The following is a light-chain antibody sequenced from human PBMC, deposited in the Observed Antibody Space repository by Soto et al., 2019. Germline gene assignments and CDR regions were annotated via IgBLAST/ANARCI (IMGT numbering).Light chain of an antibody. CDR3: QQRSNWPRIT. CDR1: QSVNSSY. V-gene: IGKV3D-20*02. Sequence: EIVLTQSPGTLSLSPGERIALXCRASQSVNSSYLAWYQHKPGQAPRLLIYDASNRATGIPARFSGSGSGTDFTLTISSLEPEDFAVYYCQQRSNWPRITFGPGTKVDIK. J-gene: IGKJ3*01. CDR2: DAS.